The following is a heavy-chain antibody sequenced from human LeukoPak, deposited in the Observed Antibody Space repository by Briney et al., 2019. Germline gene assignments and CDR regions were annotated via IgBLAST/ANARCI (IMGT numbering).Heavy chain of an antibody. CDR1: GYTFTGYY. D-gene: IGHD4-11*01. J-gene: IGHJ4*02. CDR3: ARTNDYSNYGFDY. CDR2: INPNSGGT. Sequence: ASVKVSCKASGYTFTGYYMHWVRQAPGQGVEWMGWINPNSGGTNYAQKFQCRVTMTRDTSISTAYMELSRLRSDDTAVYYCARTNDYSNYGFDYWGQGTLVTVSS. V-gene: IGHV1-2*02.